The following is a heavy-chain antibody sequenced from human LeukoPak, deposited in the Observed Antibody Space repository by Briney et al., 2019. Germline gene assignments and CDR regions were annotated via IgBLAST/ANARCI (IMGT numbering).Heavy chain of an antibody. V-gene: IGHV4-34*01. D-gene: IGHD3-10*01. J-gene: IGHJ5*02. CDR3: ARSRGITMVRGVIIFDP. Sequence: SETLSLTCAVYGGSFSGYYWSWIRQPPGKGLEWIGEINHSGSTNYNPSLKSRVTISVDTSKNQFSLKLSSVTAADTAVYYCARSRGITMVRGVIIFDPWGQGTLVTVSS. CDR2: INHSGST. CDR1: GGSFSGYY.